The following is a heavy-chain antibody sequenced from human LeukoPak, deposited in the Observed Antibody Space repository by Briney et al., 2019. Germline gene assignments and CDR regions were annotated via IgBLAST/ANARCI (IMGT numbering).Heavy chain of an antibody. J-gene: IGHJ3*02. Sequence: SETLSLTCTVSGGSISSSSYYWGWIRQPPGKGLEWIGSIYYSGSTYYNPSLKSRVTISVDTPKNQFSLKLSSVTAADTAVYYCARVRAGYCSGGSCYPDAFDIWGQGTMVTVSS. CDR1: GGSISSSSYY. V-gene: IGHV4-39*07. D-gene: IGHD2-15*01. CDR3: ARVRAGYCSGGSCYPDAFDI. CDR2: IYYSGST.